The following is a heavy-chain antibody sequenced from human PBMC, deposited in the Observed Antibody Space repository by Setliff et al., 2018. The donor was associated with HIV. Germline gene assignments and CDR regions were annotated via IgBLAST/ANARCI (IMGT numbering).Heavy chain of an antibody. CDR1: RFTFSSYA. V-gene: IGHV3-23*01. CDR3: ARSPGMFDY. J-gene: IGHJ4*02. CDR2: ISGSGGST. D-gene: IGHD1-1*01. Sequence: PGGSLRLSCAASRFTFSSYAMSWVRQAPGKGLEWVSDISGSGGSTYYADSVKGRFTISRDNSKHTLYLQMTSLRAEDTAVYYCARSPGMFDYWGQGTPVTVSS.